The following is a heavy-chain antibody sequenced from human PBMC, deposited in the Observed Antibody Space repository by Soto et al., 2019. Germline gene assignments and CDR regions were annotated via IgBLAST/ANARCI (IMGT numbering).Heavy chain of an antibody. CDR1: GYTFTSYG. J-gene: IGHJ5*02. Sequence: QVPLVQSGAEVKKPGASVKVSCKASGYTFTSYGISWVRQAPGQGLEWMGWISAYNGNTNYAQKLQGRVTITTDTSTSTAYMERRSLRSDDTAVYYCARFWSYSSGWYVGWFAPWGEGTLVVVSS. V-gene: IGHV1-18*01. CDR3: ARFWSYSSGWYVGWFAP. CDR2: ISAYNGNT. D-gene: IGHD6-19*01.